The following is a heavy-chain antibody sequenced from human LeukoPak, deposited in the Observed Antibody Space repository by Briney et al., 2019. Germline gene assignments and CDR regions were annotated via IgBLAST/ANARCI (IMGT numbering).Heavy chain of an antibody. CDR1: GYSFTSYW. CDR3: ARGNWNDAEPYNWFDP. V-gene: IGHV5-10-1*01. J-gene: IGHJ5*02. CDR2: IDPSDSYT. D-gene: IGHD1-1*01. Sequence: GESLRISCKASGYSFTSYWISWVRQMPGKGLEWMGRIDPSDSYTNYSPSFQGHVTISADKSISTAYLQWSSLKASDTAMYYCARGNWNDAEPYNWFDPWGQGTLVTVSS.